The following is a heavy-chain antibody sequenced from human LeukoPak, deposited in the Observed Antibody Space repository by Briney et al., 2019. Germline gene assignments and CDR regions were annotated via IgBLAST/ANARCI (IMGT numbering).Heavy chain of an antibody. CDR2: IYGGGSA. CDR3: ASPYSYASGSLDV. J-gene: IGHJ6*04. V-gene: IGHV3-53*01. Sequence: GGSLRLSCAASGFTVSSNYMSWVRQAPGKGLEWVSLIYGGGSAYYADSVKGRFTISRDKPKNTLYLQMNSLRAEDTAVYYCASPYSYASGSLDVWGKGTTVTISS. CDR1: GFTVSSNY. D-gene: IGHD3-10*01.